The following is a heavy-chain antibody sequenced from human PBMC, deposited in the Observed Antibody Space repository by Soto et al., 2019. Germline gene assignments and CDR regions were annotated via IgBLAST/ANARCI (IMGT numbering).Heavy chain of an antibody. D-gene: IGHD6-6*01. CDR1: GFSFSNYW. CDR2: IKHDGSEK. Sequence: GGSLRLSCAASGFSFSNYWMTWVRQAPGKGLEWVANIKHDGSEKYYVDSVKGRFTISRDNTKNSLYLQMNSLRAEDTAVYYCARVEYTPLDAALYYYMDVWGKGTAVTVSS. CDR3: ARVEYTPLDAALYYYMDV. V-gene: IGHV3-7*01. J-gene: IGHJ6*03.